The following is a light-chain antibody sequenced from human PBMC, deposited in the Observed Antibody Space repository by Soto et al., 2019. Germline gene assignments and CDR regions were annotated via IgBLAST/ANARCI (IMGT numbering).Light chain of an antibody. J-gene: IGLJ1*01. Sequence: QSVLTQPPSASGTPGQRVTISCTGSSCNIGSLYVYSYYQLPRAAPKLLIFRNDHSPSWVPDRVSGSKFRASASLSISGVRCEGEGDYFCAAWNGRLSAYVFGSGTKLTVL. CDR3: AAWNGRLSAYV. CDR1: SCNIGSLY. CDR2: RND. V-gene: IGLV1-47*01.